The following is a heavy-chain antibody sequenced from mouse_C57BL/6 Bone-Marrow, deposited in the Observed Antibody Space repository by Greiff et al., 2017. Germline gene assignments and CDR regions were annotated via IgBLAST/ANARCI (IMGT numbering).Heavy chain of an antibody. J-gene: IGHJ1*03. V-gene: IGHV3-6*01. CDR2: ISYDGSN. D-gene: IGHD1-1*01. CDR3: ARDRGYYYGSSYYWYFDV. CDR1: GYSITSGYY. Sequence: DVKLVESGPGLVKPSQSLSLTCSVTGYSITSGYYWNWIRQFPGNKLEWMGYISYDGSNNYNPSLKNRISITRDTSKNQFFLKLNSVTTEDTATYYCARDRGYYYGSSYYWYFDVWGTGTTVTVSS.